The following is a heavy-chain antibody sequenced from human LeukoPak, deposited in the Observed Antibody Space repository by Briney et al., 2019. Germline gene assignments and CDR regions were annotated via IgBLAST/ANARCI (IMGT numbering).Heavy chain of an antibody. J-gene: IGHJ4*02. CDR3: ANERYYFDY. Sequence: GGSLRLSCAASGFTFTNYAMTWVRQAPGKGLEWVSAISGSGGSTYYADSVKGRFTISRDNSKNTLFLQMNSLRAEDTAVYYGANERYYFDYWGQGTLVTVSS. CDR2: ISGSGGST. CDR1: GFTFTNYA. V-gene: IGHV3-23*01.